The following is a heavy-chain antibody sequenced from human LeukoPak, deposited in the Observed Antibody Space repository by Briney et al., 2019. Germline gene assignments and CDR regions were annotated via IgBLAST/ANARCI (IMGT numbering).Heavy chain of an antibody. CDR1: GYTFTSYG. D-gene: IGHD4-11*01. CDR3: ARGGGTATTGIYYYYYMDV. J-gene: IGHJ6*03. V-gene: IGHV1-18*01. Sequence: GASVKVSCKASGYTFTSYGISWVRQAPGQGLEWMGWISAYNGNTNYAQKLQGRVTMTTDTSTSTAYMELRSLRSDDTAVYYCARGGGTATTGIYYYYYMDVWGKGTTVTVSS. CDR2: ISAYNGNT.